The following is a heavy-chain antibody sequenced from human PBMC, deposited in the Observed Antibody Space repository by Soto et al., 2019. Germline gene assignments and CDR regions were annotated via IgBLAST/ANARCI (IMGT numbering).Heavy chain of an antibody. CDR3: AGGVVGGFGYYFGPNWFDP. J-gene: IGHJ5*02. D-gene: IGHD3-22*01. V-gene: IGHV1-69*02. CDR2: IIPILGIA. Sequence: QVQLVQSGAEVKKPGSSVKVSCKASGGTFSSYTISWVRQAPGQGLEWMGRIIPILGIANYAQKFQGRVTITADKSTSTGYMGVRRLKFEEQGGYFWAGGVVGGFGYYFGPNWFDPWGQGTLVTVSS. CDR1: GGTFSSYT.